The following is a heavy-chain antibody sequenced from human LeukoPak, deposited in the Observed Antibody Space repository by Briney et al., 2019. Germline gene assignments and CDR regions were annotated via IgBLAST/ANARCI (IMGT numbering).Heavy chain of an antibody. CDR1: GFTVSSNY. V-gene: IGHV3-53*01. CDR3: AKHSGSYFIYYVDS. Sequence: PGGSLRLSCAASGFTVSSNYMSWVRQAPGKGLEWVSVIYSGGSTYYADSVKGRFTISRDNSKNTLYLQMNSLRVEDTALYYCAKHSGSYFIYYVDSWGQGTLVTVSS. CDR2: IYSGGST. J-gene: IGHJ4*02. D-gene: IGHD1-26*01.